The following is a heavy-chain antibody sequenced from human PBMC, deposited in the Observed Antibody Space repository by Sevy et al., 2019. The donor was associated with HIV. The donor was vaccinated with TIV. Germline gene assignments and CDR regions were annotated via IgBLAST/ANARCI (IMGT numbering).Heavy chain of an antibody. V-gene: IGHV5-51*01. J-gene: IGHJ4*02. CDR1: GYNFTNYW. Sequence: GESLKISCKSSGYNFTNYWVGWVRQMPGKGLEWMGIIYTGDSDTRYSPPFQGRVTISADKSISTTYLQWSSLTASDTAVYFCARHGTTATTMDYFDFWGQGTLVTVSS. CDR3: ARHGTTATTMDYFDF. D-gene: IGHD1-1*01. CDR2: IYTGDSDT.